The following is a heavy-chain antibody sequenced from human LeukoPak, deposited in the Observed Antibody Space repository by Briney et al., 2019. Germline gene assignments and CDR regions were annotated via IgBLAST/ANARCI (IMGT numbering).Heavy chain of an antibody. J-gene: IGHJ4*02. CDR2: ISSSGSTI. CDR1: GFTFSDYY. D-gene: IGHD1-26*01. CDR3: ANEYSGSYRTGPIDY. V-gene: IGHV3-11*01. Sequence: PGGSLRLSCAASGFTFSDYYMSWIRQAPGKGLEWVSYISSSGSTIYYADSVKGRFTISRDNAKNSLYLQMNSLRAEDTAVYYCANEYSGSYRTGPIDYWGQGTLVTVSS.